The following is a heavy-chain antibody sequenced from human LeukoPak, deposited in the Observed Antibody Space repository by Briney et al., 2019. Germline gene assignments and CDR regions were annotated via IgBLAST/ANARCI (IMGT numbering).Heavy chain of an antibody. CDR2: IDPSDSYT. CDR1: GYSFTSYW. CDR3: ARHFSLLRYFDWLLDY. Sequence: GESLKISCKGSGYSFTSYWISWVRQMPGKGLERMGRIDPSDSYTNYSPSFQGHVTISADKSISTAYLQWSSLKASDTAMYYCARHFSLLRYFDWLLDYWGQGTLVTVSS. D-gene: IGHD3-9*01. V-gene: IGHV5-10-1*01. J-gene: IGHJ4*02.